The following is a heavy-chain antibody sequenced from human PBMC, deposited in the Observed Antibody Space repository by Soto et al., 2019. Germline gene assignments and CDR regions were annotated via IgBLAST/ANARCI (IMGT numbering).Heavy chain of an antibody. V-gene: IGHV4-31*03. J-gene: IGHJ6*02. Sequence: QVQLQESGPGLVKPSQTLSLTCTVSGGSISSGGYYWSWIRQHPGKGLEWIGYIYYSGSTYYNPSLKSRVTISVDTSKNQFSLKLSSVTAADTAVYYCARDSGDYYGSGSYPYGMDVWGQGTTVTVSS. D-gene: IGHD3-10*01. CDR3: ARDSGDYYGSGSYPYGMDV. CDR2: IYYSGST. CDR1: GGSISSGGYY.